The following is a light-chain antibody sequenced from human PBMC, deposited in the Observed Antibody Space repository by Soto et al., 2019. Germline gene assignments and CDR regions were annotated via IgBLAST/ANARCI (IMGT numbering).Light chain of an antibody. V-gene: IGLV1-40*01. CDR3: QSYDSSMSGYV. CDR1: SSNIGAGYD. Sequence: QSVLTQPPSVSGAPGQRVTISCTGSSSNIGAGYDVHWYQQLPGTAPKLLIYGSTDRPSGVPGRFSGSKSGTSASLAITGLQDEDEADYYCQSYDSSMSGYVFGAGTKVTVL. CDR2: GST. J-gene: IGLJ1*01.